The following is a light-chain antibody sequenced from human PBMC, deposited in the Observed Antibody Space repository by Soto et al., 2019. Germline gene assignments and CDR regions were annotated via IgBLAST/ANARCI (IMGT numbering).Light chain of an antibody. CDR1: QSVSTN. Sequence: EIVMTQSPVTLSVSPGERATLSCRASQSVSTNLVWYQQKPGQAPRLLIYGASTRATGVPGRFSGTGSGTEFTLTISSLQSEDSAVYYCQQYNHWWTFGQGTKVEI. V-gene: IGKV3-15*01. J-gene: IGKJ1*01. CDR3: QQYNHWWT. CDR2: GAS.